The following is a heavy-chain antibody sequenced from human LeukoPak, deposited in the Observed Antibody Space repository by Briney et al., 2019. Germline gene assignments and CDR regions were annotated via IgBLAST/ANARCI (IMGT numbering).Heavy chain of an antibody. CDR3: ARASGPFDF. V-gene: IGHV3-33*01. CDR2: IFSDGYTK. CDR1: GFMFSTYG. Sequence: GGSLRLSCAASGFMFSTYGLHWVRQAPGKGPEWVAVIFSDGYTKYYAGSVKDRFTISRDNSKNTLYLHMNNLIPGDTGVYYCARASGPFDFWGQGTLLTVSS. J-gene: IGHJ4*02. D-gene: IGHD3-10*01.